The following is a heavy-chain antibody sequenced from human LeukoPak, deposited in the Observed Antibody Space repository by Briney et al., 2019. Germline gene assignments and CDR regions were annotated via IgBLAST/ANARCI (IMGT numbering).Heavy chain of an antibody. D-gene: IGHD6-6*01. CDR2: IYHSGST. CDR1: GGSISSGGYS. V-gene: IGHV4-30-2*01. CDR3: ARASDDWFDP. J-gene: IGHJ5*02. Sequence: TASQTLSLTCAVSGGSISSGGYSWSWIRQPPGKGLEWIGYIYHSGSTYYNPSLKSRVTISVDRSKNQFSLKLSSVTAADTAVYYYARASDDWFDPWGQGTLVTVSS.